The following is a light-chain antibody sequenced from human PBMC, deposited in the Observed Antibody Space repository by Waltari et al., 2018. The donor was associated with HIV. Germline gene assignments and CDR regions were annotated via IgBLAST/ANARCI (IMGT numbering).Light chain of an antibody. CDR2: DAS. Sequence: EIVLTQSRATLSLSPGERATLSCRASQSVSNYLAWYQQKPGQPPRLLIYDASNRATGIPARFSGSGSGTDFTLTISSLEPEDSAVYYCQQRSNWPPLTFGGGTKVEI. CDR3: QQRSNWPPLT. J-gene: IGKJ4*01. CDR1: QSVSNY. V-gene: IGKV3-11*01.